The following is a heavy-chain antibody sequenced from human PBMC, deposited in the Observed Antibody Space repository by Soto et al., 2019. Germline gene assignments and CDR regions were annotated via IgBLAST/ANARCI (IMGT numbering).Heavy chain of an antibody. D-gene: IGHD6-19*01. V-gene: IGHV3-23*01. CDR1: GFNFGAYA. J-gene: IGHJ6*02. Sequence: GGSLRLSCEASGFNFGAYAMSWVRQAPGKGLEWVSGISGSSSGTYYTDSVKGRFTTSRDSSKNTVYLQMNSLRGEDTAVYYCAKDRSENFWVYYYAMDVWGQGTAVTVSS. CDR3: AKDRSENFWVYYYAMDV. CDR2: ISGSSSGT.